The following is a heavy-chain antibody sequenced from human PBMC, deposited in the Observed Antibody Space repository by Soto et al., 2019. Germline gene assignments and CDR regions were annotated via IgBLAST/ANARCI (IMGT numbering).Heavy chain of an antibody. CDR1: GGSISSGDYY. D-gene: IGHD3-10*01. CDR2: IYYSGST. Sequence: QVQLQESGPGLVKPSQTLSLTCTVSGGSISSGDYYWSWIRQPPGKGLEWIGYIYYSGSTYYNPSLKSRVTISVDTSKNQFSLKLSSVTAADTAVYYCARGPTYYYGSGSYCRDYWGQGTLVTVSS. V-gene: IGHV4-30-4*01. J-gene: IGHJ4*02. CDR3: ARGPTYYYGSGSYCRDY.